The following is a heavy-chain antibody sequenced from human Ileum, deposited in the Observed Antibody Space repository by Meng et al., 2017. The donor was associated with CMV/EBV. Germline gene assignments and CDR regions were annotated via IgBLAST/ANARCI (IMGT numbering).Heavy chain of an antibody. Sequence: SWVSEDPGAGLEWVSGISRSGRSGEETYYAEPVKGRFTISRDDSSNTVFLQMDSLRAEDTAVYYCSKDLSYGGASWNVDSWGQGTLVTVSS. J-gene: IGHJ4*02. D-gene: IGHD2-21*01. CDR2: ISRSGRSGEET. CDR3: SKDLSYGGASWNVDS. V-gene: IGHV3-23*01.